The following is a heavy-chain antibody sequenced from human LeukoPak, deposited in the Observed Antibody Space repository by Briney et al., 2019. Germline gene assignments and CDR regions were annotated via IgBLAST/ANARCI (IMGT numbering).Heavy chain of an antibody. J-gene: IGHJ4*02. CDR2: IIPIFGTA. D-gene: IGHD3-22*01. CDR3: ATGDSSGSFDY. CDR1: GGTFSSYA. Sequence: WASVNVSCKASGGTFSSYAISWVRQAPGQGLEWMGGIIPIFGTANYAQKFQGRVTITADESTSTAYMELSSLRSEDTAVYYCATGDSSGSFDYWGQGTLVTVSS. V-gene: IGHV1-69*13.